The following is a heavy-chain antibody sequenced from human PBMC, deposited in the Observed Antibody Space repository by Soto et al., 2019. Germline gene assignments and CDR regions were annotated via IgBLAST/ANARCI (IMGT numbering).Heavy chain of an antibody. Sequence: PGGSLRLSCAASGFTFTNDWMSWVRQAPGKGLEWVANIQPDGSEKYYVDSVKGRFTITKDTSKNQVVLTMTNMDPVDTATYYCARSYSTSGTTFDYWGQGTLVTVSS. CDR2: IQPDGSEK. CDR1: GFTFTNDW. V-gene: IGHV3-7*03. J-gene: IGHJ4*02. D-gene: IGHD1-1*01. CDR3: ARSYSTSGTTFDY.